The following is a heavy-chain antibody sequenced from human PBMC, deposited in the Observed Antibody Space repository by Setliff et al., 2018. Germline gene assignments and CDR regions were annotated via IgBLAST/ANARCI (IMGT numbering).Heavy chain of an antibody. J-gene: IGHJ5*02. D-gene: IGHD1-1*01. CDR3: ARDGLGAGMLWGGSGWFDP. V-gene: IGHV1-2*04. CDR1: GYTFTGYY. CDR2: INPNSGGT. Sequence: GASVKVSCKASGYTFTGYYMHWGRQAPGQGLEWMGWINPNSGGTNYAQKFQGWVTMTRDTSISTAYMELSRLRSDDTAVYYCARDGLGAGMLWGGSGWFDPWGQGTLVTVSS.